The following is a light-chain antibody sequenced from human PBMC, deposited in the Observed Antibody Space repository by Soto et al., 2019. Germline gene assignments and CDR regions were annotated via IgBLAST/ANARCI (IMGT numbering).Light chain of an antibody. J-gene: IGKJ5*01. Sequence: SPSSLGVSVGDRVTITCRARQSISSYLNWYQQRPGRAPKLLLFDTSKLQSGVPSRFSGSGSGTDFTLTISSLLPEDFATYHCQQAYSTPRLTFGQGTRLEIK. CDR1: QSISSY. CDR3: QQAYSTPRLT. CDR2: DTS. V-gene: IGKV1-39*01.